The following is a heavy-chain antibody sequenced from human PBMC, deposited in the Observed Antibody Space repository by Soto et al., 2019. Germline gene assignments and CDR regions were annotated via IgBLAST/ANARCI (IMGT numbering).Heavy chain of an antibody. J-gene: IGHJ4*02. CDR2: IYSGGST. V-gene: IGHV3-66*01. CDR1: GFTVSSNY. D-gene: IGHD3-3*01. CDR3: ARARPHYDFWSGYFDY. Sequence: EVQLVESGGGLVQPGGSLRLSCAASGFTVSSNYMSWVRQAPGKGLEWVSVIYSGGSTYYADSVKGRFTISRDNSKNTLYLHMNSLRAEDTAVYYCARARPHYDFWSGYFDYWGQGTLVTVSS.